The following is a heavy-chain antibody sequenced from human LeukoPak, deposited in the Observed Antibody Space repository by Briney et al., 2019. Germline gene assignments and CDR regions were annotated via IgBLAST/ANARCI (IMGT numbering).Heavy chain of an antibody. J-gene: IGHJ4*02. CDR2: ISGSGGST. V-gene: IGHV3-23*01. Sequence: PGGSLRLSCAASGFTFSSYAMSWVRQAPGKGLEWVSAISGSGGSTYYADSVKGRFTISRDNSKNTLYLQMNSLRAEDTAVYYCAKAPPRLYYFGSGTYSYDWGQGTLVTVSS. D-gene: IGHD3-10*01. CDR1: GFTFSSYA. CDR3: AKAPPRLYYFGSGTYSYD.